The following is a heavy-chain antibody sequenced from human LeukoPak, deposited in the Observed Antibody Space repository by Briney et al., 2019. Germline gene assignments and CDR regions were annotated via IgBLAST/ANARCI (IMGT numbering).Heavy chain of an antibody. CDR2: INPNSGGT. J-gene: IGHJ6*02. CDR3: AREMAANPAAIVDYGMDV. V-gene: IGHV1-2*02. Sequence: ASVKVSCKASGYTFTGYYMHWVRQAPGQGLEWMGWINPNSGGTNYAQKFQGRVTMTRDTSISTAYMELSRLRSDDTAVYYCAREMAANPAAIVDYGMDVWGQGTTATVSS. CDR1: GYTFTGYY. D-gene: IGHD2-2*02.